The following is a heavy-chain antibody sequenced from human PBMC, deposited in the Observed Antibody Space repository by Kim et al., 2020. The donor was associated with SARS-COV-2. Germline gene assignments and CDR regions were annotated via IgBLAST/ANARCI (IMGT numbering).Heavy chain of an antibody. D-gene: IGHD3-16*01. V-gene: IGHV3-7*01. Sequence: EKYYLDAGKGRITITRDNAKNLVYLQMSGLRDEDTAVYYCARDIRGTWFDPWGQGTLVTVSS. J-gene: IGHJ5*02. CDR3: ARDIRGTWFDP. CDR2: EK.